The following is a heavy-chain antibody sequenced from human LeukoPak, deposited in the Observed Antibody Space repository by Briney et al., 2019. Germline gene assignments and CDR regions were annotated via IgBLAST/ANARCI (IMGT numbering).Heavy chain of an antibody. J-gene: IGHJ6*02. CDR3: VRGRSSSWGRDGMDV. CDR2: IYYSGST. CDR1: GGSISSSSYY. D-gene: IGHD6-13*01. V-gene: IGHV4-39*07. Sequence: SETLSLTCTVSGGSISSSSYYWGWIRQPPGKGLEWIGSIYYSGSTYYNPSLKSRVTISVDTSKNQFSLKLSSVTAADTAVYYCVRGRSSSWGRDGMDVWGQGTTVTVSS.